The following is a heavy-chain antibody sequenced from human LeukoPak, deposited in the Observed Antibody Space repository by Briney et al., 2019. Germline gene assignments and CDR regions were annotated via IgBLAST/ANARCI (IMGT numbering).Heavy chain of an antibody. CDR1: GGSISSYY. CDR2: IYYSGST. CDR3: ARPDYYYGMDV. J-gene: IGHJ6*02. V-gene: IGHV4-59*08. Sequence: SETLSLTCTVSGGSISSYYWSWIRQPPGKGLEWIGYIYYSGSTNYNPSLKSRVTISVDTPKNQFSLKLSSVTAADTAVYYCARPDYYYGMDVWGQGTTVTVSS.